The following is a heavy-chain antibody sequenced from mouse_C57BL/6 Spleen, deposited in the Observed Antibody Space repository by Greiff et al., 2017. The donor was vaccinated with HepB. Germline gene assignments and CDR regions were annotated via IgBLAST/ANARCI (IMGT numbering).Heavy chain of an antibody. V-gene: IGHV1-54*01. J-gene: IGHJ3*01. CDR3: ASRYYGSSPAWFAY. CDR1: GYAFTNYL. D-gene: IGHD1-1*01. CDR2: INPGSGGT. Sequence: VKLMESGAELVRPGTSVKVSCKASGYAFTNYLIEWVKQRPGQGLEWIGVINPGSGGTNYNEKFKGKATLTADKSSSTAYMQRSSLTSEDSAVYFCASRYYGSSPAWFAYWGQGTLVTVSA.